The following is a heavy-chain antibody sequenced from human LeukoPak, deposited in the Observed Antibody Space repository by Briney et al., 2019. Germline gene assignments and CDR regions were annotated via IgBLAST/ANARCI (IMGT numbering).Heavy chain of an antibody. CDR1: GFTFDDYA. Sequence: GRSLRLSCAASGFTFDDYAMHWVRQIPGKGLDWVSGISWNSGSRGYADSVKGRFTISRDNAKNSLYLQMNSVRPEDMALYYCAKAAAGYWYFDLWGRGTLVTVSS. CDR3: AKAAAGYWYFDL. CDR2: ISWNSGSR. D-gene: IGHD6-13*01. V-gene: IGHV3-9*03. J-gene: IGHJ2*01.